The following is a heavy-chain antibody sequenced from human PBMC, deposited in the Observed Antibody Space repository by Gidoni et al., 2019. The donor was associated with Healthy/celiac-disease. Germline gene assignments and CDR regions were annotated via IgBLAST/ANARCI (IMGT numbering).Heavy chain of an antibody. V-gene: IGHV3-9*01. CDR2: ISWNSGSI. J-gene: IGHJ6*02. D-gene: IGHD2-8*02. CDR3: AKDVAPSRDCTGGVCYQQTYYYYGMDV. CDR1: GFTFYDYA. Sequence: EVQLVESGVGLVQPGRSLRLSCAASGFTFYDYAMPLVRQAPGQGLEWVSGISWNSGSIGYADSVKGRVNISRDNAKNSLYRQMNSLRAEDTALYYCAKDVAPSRDCTGGVCYQQTYYYYGMDVWGQGTTVTVSS.